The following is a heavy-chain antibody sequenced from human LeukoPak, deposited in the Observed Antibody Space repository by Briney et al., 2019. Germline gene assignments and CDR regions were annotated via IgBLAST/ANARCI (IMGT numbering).Heavy chain of an antibody. CDR1: GGSISSYY. CDR2: IHYSGNN. CDR3: ARRASGILYFDY. D-gene: IGHD1-26*01. V-gene: IGHV4-59*08. Sequence: SGTLSLTCTVSGGSISSYYWSWVRQPPGKGLEWIGYIHYSGNNNYNPSLKSRVTISVDTSKNQFSLNVNSVTAADTAVYYCARRASGILYFDYRGQGTLVTVSS. J-gene: IGHJ4*02.